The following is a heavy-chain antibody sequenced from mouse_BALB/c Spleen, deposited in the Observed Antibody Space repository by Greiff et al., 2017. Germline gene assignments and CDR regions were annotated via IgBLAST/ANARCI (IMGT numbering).Heavy chain of an antibody. CDR3: ARSRTTVVDHFDY. V-gene: IGHV1-54*01. CDR1: VYDFTYYL. Sequence: VQLQQSGAELVRPGTSVKVSCKASVYDFTYYLIEWVKQRPGQGLEWIGVINPGSGGTNYNEKFKGKATLTADKSSSTAYMQLSSLTSDDSAVYFCARSRTTVVDHFDYWGQGTTLTVSS. CDR2: INPGSGGT. D-gene: IGHD1-1*01. J-gene: IGHJ2*01.